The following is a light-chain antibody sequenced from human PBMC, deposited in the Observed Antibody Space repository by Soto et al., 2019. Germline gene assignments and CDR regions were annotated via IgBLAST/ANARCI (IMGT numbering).Light chain of an antibody. CDR3: QHSHTTPPT. CDR1: QSIDRN. V-gene: IGKV1-39*01. CDR2: GAS. Sequence: DIQMTQSPSSLSASVGNRVTITCRASQSIDRNLNWYQQKPGKAPKLLINGASNLQSGVPSSFGGSGSGTDFTLTISSLQPADFVTYYCQHSHTTPPTFGQGTKVEIK. J-gene: IGKJ1*01.